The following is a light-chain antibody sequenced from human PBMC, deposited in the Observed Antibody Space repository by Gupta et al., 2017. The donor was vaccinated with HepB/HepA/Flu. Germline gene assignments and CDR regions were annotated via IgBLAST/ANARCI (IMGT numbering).Light chain of an antibody. CDR3: QHYNDWPPWT. J-gene: IGKJ1*01. V-gene: IGKV3-15*01. Sequence: DIVMTQSPATLSVSPGERATLSCWASQDIRTSLAWYQQKPGQAPRLLLFEVSLRATGVPARFSGSGSGTEFTLTISSLQSEDFAIYYCQHYNDWPPWTFGQGTKVEIK. CDR2: EVS. CDR1: QDIRTS.